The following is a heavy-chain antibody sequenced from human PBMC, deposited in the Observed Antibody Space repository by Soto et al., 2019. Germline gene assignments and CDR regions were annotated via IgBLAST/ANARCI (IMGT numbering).Heavy chain of an antibody. CDR2: VIPVHGTA. Sequence: QVQLVQSGAEVKKPGSSVKVSCKASGGTFSSNGISWVQQAPGQGLEWMGGVIPVHGTASYAQNFQGRVTMTADESTSTAYMELSSLRSEDTAVYYCARARYCTNGICLMPRDYYGMDVWGQGTTVTVSS. V-gene: IGHV1-69*01. J-gene: IGHJ6*02. D-gene: IGHD2-8*01. CDR3: ARARYCTNGICLMPRDYYGMDV. CDR1: GGTFSSNG.